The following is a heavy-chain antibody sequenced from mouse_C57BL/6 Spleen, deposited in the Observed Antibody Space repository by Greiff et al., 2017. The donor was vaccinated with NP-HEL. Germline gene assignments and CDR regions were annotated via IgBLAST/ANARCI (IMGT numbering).Heavy chain of an antibody. Sequence: EVHLVESGGDLVKPGGSLKLSCAASGFTFSSYGMSWVRQTPDKRLEWVATISSGGSYTYYPDSVKGRFTISRDNAKNTLYLQMSSLKSEDTAMYYCARQLRLEGYAMDYWGQGTSVTVSS. CDR3: ARQLRLEGYAMDY. J-gene: IGHJ4*01. CDR1: GFTFSSYG. V-gene: IGHV5-6*01. D-gene: IGHD3-2*02. CDR2: ISSGGSYT.